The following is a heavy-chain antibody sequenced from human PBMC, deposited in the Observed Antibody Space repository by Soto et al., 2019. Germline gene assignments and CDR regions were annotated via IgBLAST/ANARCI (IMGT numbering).Heavy chain of an antibody. J-gene: IGHJ5*02. CDR2: IYHSGST. Sequence: SETLSLTCAVYGGSISSGGYSWSWIRQPPGKGLEWIGYIYHSGSTYYNPSLKSRVTISVDRSKNQFSLKLSSVTAADTAVYYCASTESGTFDPWGQGTLVTVSS. D-gene: IGHD1-7*01. CDR1: GGSISSGGYS. CDR3: ASTESGTFDP. V-gene: IGHV4-30-2*01.